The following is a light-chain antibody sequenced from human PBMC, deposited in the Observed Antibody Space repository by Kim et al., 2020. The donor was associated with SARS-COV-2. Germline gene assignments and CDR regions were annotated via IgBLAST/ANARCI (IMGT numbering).Light chain of an antibody. Sequence: SASVGDRVTITCRASQSISYWLAWYQQKPGKAPKFLIYQASSLESGVPSRFSGSGSGTEFTLTISDLQPDDFATYYCQHYNSYPWTFGQGTKVDIK. J-gene: IGKJ1*01. CDR2: QAS. V-gene: IGKV1-5*03. CDR3: QHYNSYPWT. CDR1: QSISYW.